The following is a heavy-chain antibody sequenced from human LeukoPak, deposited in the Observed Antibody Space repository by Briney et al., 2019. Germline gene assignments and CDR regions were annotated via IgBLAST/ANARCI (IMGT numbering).Heavy chain of an antibody. CDR2: ISSSSSYI. D-gene: IGHD6-13*01. J-gene: IGHJ3*02. CDR3: ARTRYSSSWASGAAFDI. V-gene: IGHV3-21*01. Sequence: GGSLRLSCAASGFTFNSYAMHWVRQAPGKGLEWVSSISSSSSYIYYADSVKGRFTISRDNAKNSLYLQMNSLRAEDTAVYYCARTRYSSSWASGAAFDIWGQGTMVTVSS. CDR1: GFTFNSYA.